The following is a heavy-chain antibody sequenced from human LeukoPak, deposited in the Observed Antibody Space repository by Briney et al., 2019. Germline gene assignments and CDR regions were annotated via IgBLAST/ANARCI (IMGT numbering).Heavy chain of an antibody. D-gene: IGHD6-13*01. CDR3: AKAPSIAAADWFDP. J-gene: IGHJ5*02. CDR2: IKQDGSEK. Sequence: QSGGSLRLSCAASGFTISSYWMNWVRQPPGKGLEGVANIKQDGSEKKYVTSVKGRFTISRDNSKNTLYLQMNSLRAEDTAVYYCAKAPSIAAADWFDPWGQGTLVTVSS. V-gene: IGHV3-7*03. CDR1: GFTISSYW.